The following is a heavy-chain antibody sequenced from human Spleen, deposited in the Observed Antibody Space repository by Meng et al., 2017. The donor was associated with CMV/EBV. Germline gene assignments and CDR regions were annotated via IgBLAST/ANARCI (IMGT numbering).Heavy chain of an antibody. D-gene: IGHD2-15*01. CDR2: IYSDAITT. V-gene: IGHV3-23*03. J-gene: IGHJ6*02. CDR3: AKGHSNGMDV. CDR1: GFTFSIYA. Sequence: GESLKISCAASGFTFSIYAMSWVRQPPGKGLEWVSVIYSDAITTYSADSVKGRFTTSRDNSHNTLYLQMNSLRAEDTAVYYCAKGHSNGMDVWGQGTTVTVSS.